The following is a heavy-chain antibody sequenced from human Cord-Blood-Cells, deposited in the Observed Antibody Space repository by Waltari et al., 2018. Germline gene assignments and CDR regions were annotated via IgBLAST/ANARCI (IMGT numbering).Heavy chain of an antibody. D-gene: IGHD7-27*01. V-gene: IGHV3-48*01. CDR3: ARDILTGADAFDI. J-gene: IGHJ3*02. Sequence: EVQLVESGGGLVQPGGSLRLSCAASGFTFSSYSMNWVRQAPGKGLEWVSYISRSRSTIYYADSVKGRFTISRDNAKNSLYLQMNSLRAEDTAVYYCARDILTGADAFDIWGQGTMVTVSS. CDR1: GFTFSSYS. CDR2: ISRSRSTI.